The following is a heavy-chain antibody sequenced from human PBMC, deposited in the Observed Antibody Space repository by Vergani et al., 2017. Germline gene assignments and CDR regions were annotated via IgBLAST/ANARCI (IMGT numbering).Heavy chain of an antibody. D-gene: IGHD3-10*01. CDR3: AREGLHSGSGSYNDY. CDR2: IYTSEST. J-gene: IGHJ4*02. V-gene: IGHV4-61*02. Sequence: QVQLQESGPGLVKPSQTLSLTCTVSGGSISSGSYYWSWIRQPAGKGLEWIGRIYTSESTNYNPSLKSRVTMSVDTSKNQFSLKLSSVTAADTAVYYCAREGLHSGSGSYNDYWGQGTLVTVSS. CDR1: GGSISSGSYY.